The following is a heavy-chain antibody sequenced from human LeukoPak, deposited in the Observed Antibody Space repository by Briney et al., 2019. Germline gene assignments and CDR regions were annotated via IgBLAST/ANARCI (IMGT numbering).Heavy chain of an antibody. V-gene: IGHV3-23*01. CDR3: AKGRKSYYYGMDV. CDR2: ISGSGGST. CDR1: GFTFSSFA. J-gene: IGHJ6*02. Sequence: GGSLRLSCAASGFTFSSFAMSWVRQAPGKGLEWVSGISGSGGSTYYADSVKGLFTISRDNSKNTLYLQMNSLRAEDTAVYHCAKGRKSYYYGMDVWGQGTTVTVSS.